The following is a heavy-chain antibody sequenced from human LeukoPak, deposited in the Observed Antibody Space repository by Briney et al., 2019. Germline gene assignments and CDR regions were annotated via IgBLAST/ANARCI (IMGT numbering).Heavy chain of an antibody. CDR3: AISDYMWVFAP. CDR1: VVTLIGYH. Sequence: ASVTVSFKSFVVTLIGYHMHWVRQAPGRRPEWMGWIDRISGASSPAQKFQGRVTMTRDTSMSNFYMDMSGLTSDDTAIYYCAISDYMWVFAPWGVGTQVTVSS. V-gene: IGHV1-2*02. J-gene: IGHJ5*02. CDR2: IDRISGAS. D-gene: IGHD3-16*01.